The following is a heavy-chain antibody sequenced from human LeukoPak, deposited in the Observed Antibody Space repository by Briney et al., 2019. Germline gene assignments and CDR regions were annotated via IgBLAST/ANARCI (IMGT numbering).Heavy chain of an antibody. V-gene: IGHV4-34*01. CDR2: INHSGST. J-gene: IGHJ4*02. CDR3: ARVAYDSSGYYGLD. D-gene: IGHD3-22*01. Sequence: SETLSLTCAVYGGSFSGYYWSWIRQPPGKGLEWIGEINHSGSTNYNPSLKSRVTISVDTSKNQFSLKLSSVTAADTAVYYCARVAYDSSGYYGLDWGQGTLVTVSS. CDR1: GGSFSGYY.